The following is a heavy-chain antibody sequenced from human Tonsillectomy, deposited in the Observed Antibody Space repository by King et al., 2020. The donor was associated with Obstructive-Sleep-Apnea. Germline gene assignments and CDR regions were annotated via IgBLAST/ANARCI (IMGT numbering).Heavy chain of an antibody. D-gene: IGHD6-13*01. CDR1: GFAFSSYG. CDR3: AKGVHSSSWS. V-gene: IGHV3-30*02. J-gene: IGHJ5*02. Sequence: QVQLVESGGGVVQPGGSLRLSCAASGFAFSSYGMHWVRQAPNKGLEWVTFIRYDGSDIYYADSVKGRFTISRDNSKNTLYLQMNSLRPDDTAVYYCAKGVHSSSWSWGQGTLVIVSS. CDR2: IRYDGSDI.